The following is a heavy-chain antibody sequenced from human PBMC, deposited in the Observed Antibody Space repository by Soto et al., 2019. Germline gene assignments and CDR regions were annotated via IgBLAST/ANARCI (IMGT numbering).Heavy chain of an antibody. CDR1: GGSISRYY. Sequence: QVQLQESGPGLVKPSETLSLTCTVSGGSISRYYWSWIRQPPGKGLEWIGYIYYSGSTNYNPSLKSRVTITVDTSKNQFSLKLNSMTAADTAVYYCARHNYGSGSTYCDYWGQGTLVSVSS. CDR2: IYYSGST. J-gene: IGHJ4*02. CDR3: ARHNYGSGSTYCDY. V-gene: IGHV4-59*08. D-gene: IGHD3-10*01.